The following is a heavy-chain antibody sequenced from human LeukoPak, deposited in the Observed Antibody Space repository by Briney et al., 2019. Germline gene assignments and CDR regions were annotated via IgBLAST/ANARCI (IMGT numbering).Heavy chain of an antibody. CDR3: ARGYDSSGYSY. J-gene: IGHJ4*02. D-gene: IGHD3-22*01. CDR2: INPSGGST. CDR1: GYTFTSYY. Sequence: ASVKVSCKASGYTFTSYYMHWVRQAPGQGLEWMGIINPSGGSTSYAQKFQGRVTMTRDTSISTAYMELSRLRSDDTAVYYCARGYDSSGYSYWGQGTLVTVSS. V-gene: IGHV1-46*01.